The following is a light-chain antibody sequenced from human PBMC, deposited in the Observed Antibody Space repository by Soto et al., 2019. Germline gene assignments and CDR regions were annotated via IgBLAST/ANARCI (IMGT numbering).Light chain of an antibody. CDR1: QSVSSSY. CDR3: QQYGSSPPFT. CDR2: GAS. V-gene: IGKV3-20*01. J-gene: IGKJ3*01. Sequence: IVLTQSPGPLSLTPGERATLSCRASQSVSSSYLAWYQQKHGQAPRLLIYGASSRATGIPDRFRGSGSGTDFTLTISRLEPEDSAVYYCQQYGSSPPFTFGPGTRVDIK.